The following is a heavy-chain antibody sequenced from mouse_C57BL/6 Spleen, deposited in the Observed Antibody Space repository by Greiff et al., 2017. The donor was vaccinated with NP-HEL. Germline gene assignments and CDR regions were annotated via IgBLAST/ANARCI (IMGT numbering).Heavy chain of an antibody. J-gene: IGHJ3*01. CDR1: GYTFTSYD. Sequence: QVQLKESGPELVKPGASVKLSCKASGYTFTSYDINWVKQRPGQGLEWIGWIYPRDGSTKYNEKLQGKATLTVATSSSPAYMELHSLTSEDSAVYFCARSYGSSYVWFAYWGQGTLVTVSA. D-gene: IGHD1-1*01. CDR3: ARSYGSSYVWFAY. CDR2: IYPRDGST. V-gene: IGHV1-85*01.